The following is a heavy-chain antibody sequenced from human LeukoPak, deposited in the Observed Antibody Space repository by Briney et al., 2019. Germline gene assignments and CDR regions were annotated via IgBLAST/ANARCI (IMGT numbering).Heavy chain of an antibody. Sequence: SETLSLTCTVSGGSISSYYWSWIRQPPGKGLEWIGYIYYSGSINYNPSLKSRVTISVDTSKNQFSLKLSSVTAADTAVYYCARGPTRVYYYDSSGRGLYFDYWGQGTLVTVSS. CDR3: ARGPTRVYYYDSSGRGLYFDY. J-gene: IGHJ4*02. CDR2: IYYSGSI. V-gene: IGHV4-59*12. D-gene: IGHD3-22*01. CDR1: GGSISSYY.